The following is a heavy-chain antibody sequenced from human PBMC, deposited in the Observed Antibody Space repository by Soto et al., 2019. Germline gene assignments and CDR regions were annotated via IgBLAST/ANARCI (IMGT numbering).Heavy chain of an antibody. CDR1: GFSLSTSGVG. D-gene: IGHD2-2*01. V-gene: IGHV2-5*01. Sequence: SGPTLVNPTQTLTLTCTFSGFSLSTSGVGVGWIRQPPGKALEWLALIYWNDDKRYSPSLKSRLTITKDTSKNQVVLTMTNMDPVETATYYCEKLGYCSSTSCSMFDYWGQGTLVTVS. CDR2: IYWNDDK. CDR3: EKLGYCSSTSCSMFDY. J-gene: IGHJ4*02.